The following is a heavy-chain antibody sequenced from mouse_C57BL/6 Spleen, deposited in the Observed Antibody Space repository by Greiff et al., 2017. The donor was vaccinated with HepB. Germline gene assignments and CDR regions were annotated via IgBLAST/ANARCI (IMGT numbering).Heavy chain of an antibody. J-gene: IGHJ2*01. Sequence: VQLQQSGAELMKPGASVKLSCKATGYTFTGYWIEWVKQRPGHGLEWIGEILPGSGSTNHNEKFKGKATFTADTSSNTAYMQLSSLTTEDSAIYYCARCYTSYYFDYWGQGTTLTVSS. D-gene: IGHD5-1-1*01. V-gene: IGHV1-9*01. CDR1: GYTFTGYW. CDR3: ARCYTSYYFDY. CDR2: ILPGSGST.